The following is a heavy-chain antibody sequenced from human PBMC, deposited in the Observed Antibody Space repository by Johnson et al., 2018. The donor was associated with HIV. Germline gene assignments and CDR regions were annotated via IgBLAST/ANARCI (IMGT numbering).Heavy chain of an antibody. D-gene: IGHD6-19*01. J-gene: IGHJ3*02. CDR2: ISYDGSNK. Sequence: QVQLVESGGVAIQPGGSLRLSCAASGFTFDDYAMHWVRQAPGKGLEWVAVISYDGSNKYYADSVKGRFTISRDNSKNTLYLQMNSLKTEDTAVYYCTRLYSSGWYGSAFDIWGQGTMVTVSS. CDR3: TRLYSSGWYGSAFDI. CDR1: GFTFDDYA. V-gene: IGHV3-30-3*01.